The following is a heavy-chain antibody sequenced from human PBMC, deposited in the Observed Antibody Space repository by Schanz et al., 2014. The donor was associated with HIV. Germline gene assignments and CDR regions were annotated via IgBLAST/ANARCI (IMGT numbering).Heavy chain of an antibody. CDR1: GYTFTSYD. V-gene: IGHV1-8*01. Sequence: QVQLVQSGAEVKKPGASVKVSCKASGYTFTSYDIHWVRQATGQGLEWMGWMSPNSDNTAYAQKFQGRVTLTRNTSISAAYMELSSLTSEDTGVYYCARGARDCSNGVCGGYYFDHWGQGSLVTVSS. CDR3: ARGARDCSNGVCGGYYFDH. D-gene: IGHD2-8*01. CDR2: MSPNSDNT. J-gene: IGHJ4*02.